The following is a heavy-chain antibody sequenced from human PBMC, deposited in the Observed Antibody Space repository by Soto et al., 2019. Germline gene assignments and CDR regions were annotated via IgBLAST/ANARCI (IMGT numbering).Heavy chain of an antibody. CDR2: IYLDDDK. CDR1: GLSLSTSGVG. Sequence: QITLNESGPTLVKPTKTLTLTCTFSGLSLSTSGVGVGWIRQPPGKALEWLALIYLDDDKRYSPSLKSRLNIPKDNSKNHVGLTMTYRDPMDTATYYCAHSRISRVVPAAVGWFDDWGLGTLVTVSS. J-gene: IGHJ5*01. D-gene: IGHD2-2*01. V-gene: IGHV2-5*02. CDR3: AHSRISRVVPAAVGWFDD.